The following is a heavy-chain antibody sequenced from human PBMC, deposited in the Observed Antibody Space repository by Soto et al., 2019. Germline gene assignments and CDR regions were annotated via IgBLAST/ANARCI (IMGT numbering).Heavy chain of an antibody. CDR1: GYHFTNYW. Sequence: PGESLKISCKGSGYHFTNYWIGWVRQMPGKGLDWMVFFYPSASDTRYTPSFQGQVTFSAYISISTAYLQWSSLKASDTAMYYCARPIGALSTTDFTYWGQGTLVTVS. J-gene: IGHJ4*02. CDR2: FYPSASDT. CDR3: ARPIGALSTTDFTY. V-gene: IGHV5-51*01. D-gene: IGHD3-22*01.